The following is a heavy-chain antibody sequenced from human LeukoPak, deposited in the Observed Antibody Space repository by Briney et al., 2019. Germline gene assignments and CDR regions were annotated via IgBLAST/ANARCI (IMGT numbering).Heavy chain of an antibody. CDR1: GFTFSSYW. CDR2: INLDGSEK. V-gene: IGHV3-7*01. D-gene: IGHD6-13*01. Sequence: GGSLRLSCAASGFTFSSYWMSWVRQAPGKGLEWVANINLDGSEKYYVDSVKGRFTISRDNAESSLYLQMNSLRAEDTAVYYCARVCESSWYYEDDYWGQGTLVTVSS. J-gene: IGHJ4*02. CDR3: ARVCESSWYYEDDY.